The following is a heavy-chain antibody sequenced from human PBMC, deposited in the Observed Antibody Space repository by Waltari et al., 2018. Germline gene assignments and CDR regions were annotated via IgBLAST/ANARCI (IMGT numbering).Heavy chain of an antibody. Sequence: LESGGEVVQPGESLRLSCAASGYGFYLYAMAWVRLAPGKGPEWVATINDNGDVTYYADSVKGQFIISRDNSRNIVFLQMKNLRVDDTAVYYCAKETWRRAVVTSLSTWGRGTQVTVSS. CDR1: GYGFYLYA. CDR3: AKETWRRAVVTSLST. J-gene: IGHJ1*01. CDR2: INDNGDVT. V-gene: IGHV3-23*01. D-gene: IGHD2-21*01.